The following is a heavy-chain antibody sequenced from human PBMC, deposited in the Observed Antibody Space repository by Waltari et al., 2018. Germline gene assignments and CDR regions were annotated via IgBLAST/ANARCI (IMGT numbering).Heavy chain of an antibody. D-gene: IGHD7-27*01. CDR2: IIPLCATE. CDR3: VRAEKYSANWYGSPEFEY. V-gene: IGHV1-69*01. Sequence: QVQLIQSGAEVKEPGSSVTVSCKASGGNFRHSPVSWVRQAPGQGPEWMGGIIPLCATENYAPKFQRRMHISADECTGTASMELRGLRSEETAKYYCVRAEKYSANWYGSPEFEYGGKGTLVTVSS. CDR1: GGNFRHSP. J-gene: IGHJ4*02.